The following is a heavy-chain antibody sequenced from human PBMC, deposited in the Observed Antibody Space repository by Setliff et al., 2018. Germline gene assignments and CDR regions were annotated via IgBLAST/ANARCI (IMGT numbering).Heavy chain of an antibody. Sequence: SETLSLTCTVFGDSISSGGFYWSWVRQHPGQGLEWIGYIYYSGTAYYNPSLKSRATISVDTSKNQFSLELRSVTAADTAVYYCARLPPLHTPMALTFDYWGQGILVTVSS. J-gene: IGHJ4*02. CDR3: ARLPPLHTPMALTFDY. V-gene: IGHV4-31*03. D-gene: IGHD5-18*01. CDR2: IYYSGTA. CDR1: GDSISSGGFY.